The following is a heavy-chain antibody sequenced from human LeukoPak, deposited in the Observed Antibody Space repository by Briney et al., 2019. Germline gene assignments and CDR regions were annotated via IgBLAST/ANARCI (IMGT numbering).Heavy chain of an antibody. CDR3: ARSYYDYVWGSYRSTTNYYYMDV. J-gene: IGHJ6*03. Sequence: PGGSLRLSCAASGFTFSSYEMNWVRQAPGKGLEWVSYISSSGSTIYYADSVKGRFTISRDNAKNSLYLQMNSLRAEDTAVYYCARSYYDYVWGSYRSTTNYYYMDVWGKGTTVTVSS. CDR2: ISSSGSTI. V-gene: IGHV3-48*03. CDR1: GFTFSSYE. D-gene: IGHD3-16*02.